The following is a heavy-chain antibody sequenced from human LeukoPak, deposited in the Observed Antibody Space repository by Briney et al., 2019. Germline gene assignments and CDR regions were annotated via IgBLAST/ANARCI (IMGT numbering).Heavy chain of an antibody. Sequence: PGGSLRLSCAASGFNFNTFAMTRVRQVSGKGLEWVSTIIGSGSITYFADSVRGRFGISRDNSQNTVSLQMNSLRAEDTAIYYCAKGNPLYDYWGQGTLVTVSS. CDR1: GFNFNTFA. J-gene: IGHJ4*02. D-gene: IGHD1-14*01. V-gene: IGHV3-23*01. CDR2: IIGSGSIT. CDR3: AKGNPLYDY.